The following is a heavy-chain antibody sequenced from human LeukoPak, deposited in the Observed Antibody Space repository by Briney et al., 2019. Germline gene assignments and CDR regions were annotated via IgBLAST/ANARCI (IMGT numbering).Heavy chain of an antibody. CDR2: IKQDGSEK. CDR1: GFTFSSYW. J-gene: IGHJ4*02. CDR3: ARSRRHYYDSSGYESDY. D-gene: IGHD3-22*01. Sequence: QPGGSLRLSCAASGFTFSSYWMSWVRQAPGKGLEWVANIKQDGSEKYYVDSVKGRFTISRDNSKNTLYLQMNSLRAEDTAVYYCARSRRHYYDSSGYESDYWGQGTLVTVSS. V-gene: IGHV3-7*01.